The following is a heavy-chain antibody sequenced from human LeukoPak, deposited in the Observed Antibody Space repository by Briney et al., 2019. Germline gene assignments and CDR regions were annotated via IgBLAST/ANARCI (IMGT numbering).Heavy chain of an antibody. V-gene: IGHV3-74*01. D-gene: IGHD3-10*01. CDR2: INSDGSST. J-gene: IGHJ4*02. CDR1: GFTFSSYW. Sequence: GGSLRLSCAASGFTFSSYWMHWVRQAPGKGLVWVSRINSDGSSTSYADSAKGRFTISRDNAKNTLYLQMNSLRAEDTAVYYCARAGPDYYFDYWGQGTLVTVSS. CDR3: ARAGPDYYFDY.